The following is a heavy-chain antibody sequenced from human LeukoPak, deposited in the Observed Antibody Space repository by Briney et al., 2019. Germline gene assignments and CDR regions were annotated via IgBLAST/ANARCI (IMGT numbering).Heavy chain of an antibody. CDR1: GFTFSSSA. V-gene: IGHV3-23*01. CDR2: ISASGGST. CDR3: AKQLGYCSDGSCYFPY. J-gene: IGHJ4*02. D-gene: IGHD2-15*01. Sequence: GGSLRLSCAASGFTFSSSAMSWVRQVPGKGLEWVSGISASGGSTSYADSVRGRFTISRDNSKNTLYVQMNSLRDEDTAVYYCAKQLGYCSDGSCYFPYWGQGTLVTVSS.